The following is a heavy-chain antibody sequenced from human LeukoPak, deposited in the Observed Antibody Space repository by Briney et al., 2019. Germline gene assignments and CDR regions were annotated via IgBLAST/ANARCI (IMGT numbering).Heavy chain of an antibody. J-gene: IGHJ4*02. CDR2: IIPIFGTA. CDR1: GGTFSSYA. Sequence: SVKVSCKASGGTFSSYAISWVRRAPGQGLEWMGGIIPIFGTANYAQKFQGRVTITADESTSTAYMELSSLRSEDTAVYYCARGDGSGSYFYYWGQGTLVTVSS. D-gene: IGHD3-10*01. CDR3: ARGDGSGSYFYY. V-gene: IGHV1-69*13.